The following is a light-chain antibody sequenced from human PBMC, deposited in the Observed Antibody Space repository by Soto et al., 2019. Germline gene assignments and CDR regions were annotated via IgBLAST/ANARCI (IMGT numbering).Light chain of an antibody. Sequence: QSALTQPASASGSPGQSIAISCTGTSSDVGGYNYVSWYQQHPGKAPKLMIYEVSNRPSGVSNRFSGSKSGNTASLTISGLQAEDEADYYCSSYTSSSTSVFGTGTKVTVL. CDR2: EVS. CDR1: SSDVGGYNY. J-gene: IGLJ1*01. CDR3: SSYTSSSTSV. V-gene: IGLV2-14*01.